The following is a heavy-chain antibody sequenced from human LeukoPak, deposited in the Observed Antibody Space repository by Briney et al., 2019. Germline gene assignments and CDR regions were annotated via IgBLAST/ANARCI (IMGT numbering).Heavy chain of an antibody. CDR3: ARLQALQAYYYDSSGYI. D-gene: IGHD3-22*01. Sequence: AGESLKISCKGSGYSFTSYWIGWVRQMPGNGLEWMGIIYPGDSDTRYSPSFQGQVTISADKSISTAYLQWSSLKASDTAMYYCARLQALQAYYYDSSGYIWGQGTLVTVSS. CDR2: IYPGDSDT. J-gene: IGHJ4*02. V-gene: IGHV5-51*01. CDR1: GYSFTSYW.